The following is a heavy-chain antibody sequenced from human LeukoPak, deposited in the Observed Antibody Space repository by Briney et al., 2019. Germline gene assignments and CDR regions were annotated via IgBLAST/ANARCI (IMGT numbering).Heavy chain of an antibody. J-gene: IGHJ4*02. CDR1: GYTFTSYG. CDR2: ISAYNGNT. D-gene: IGHD5-18*01. Sequence: REASVKVSCKASGYTFTSYGISWVRQAPGQGLEWMGWISAYNGNTNYAQKLQGRVTMTTDTSTSTAYMELRSLRSDDTAVYYCARAPQDGYSYGYGDYWGQGTLVTVSS. CDR3: ARAPQDGYSYGYGDY. V-gene: IGHV1-18*01.